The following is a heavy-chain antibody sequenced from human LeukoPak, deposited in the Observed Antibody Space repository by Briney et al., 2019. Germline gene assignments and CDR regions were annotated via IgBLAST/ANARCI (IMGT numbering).Heavy chain of an antibody. CDR3: ARGTWDGDRTFDI. J-gene: IGHJ3*02. CDR2: ISGTSSII. Sequence: GGSLRLSCAASGFTFSSYSMNWVPQAPGKRLEWISYISGTSSIIYYTPSVKGRFTISRDNGKYSLYLQMNSLRDDDTAVYFCARGTWDGDRTFDIWGQGAMVTVSS. D-gene: IGHD5-24*01. CDR1: GFTFSSYS. V-gene: IGHV3-48*02.